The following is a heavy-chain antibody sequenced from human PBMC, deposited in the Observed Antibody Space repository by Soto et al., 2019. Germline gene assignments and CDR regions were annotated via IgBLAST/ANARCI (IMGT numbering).Heavy chain of an antibody. CDR1: GGSISSGVYY. D-gene: IGHD2-2*01. CDR2: MFYVGAT. J-gene: IGHJ5*02. CDR3: ARVVRFCSSPSCRGRNWFDP. V-gene: IGHV4-30-4*01. Sequence: SETLSLTCSVCGGSISSGVYYWSLIGHPPGKGLEWIGYMFYVGATYYNPSLKSRVTMSVDTSKNQFSLKLSSVTAADTAVYHCARVVRFCSSPSCRGRNWFDPWGQGTLVTVSS.